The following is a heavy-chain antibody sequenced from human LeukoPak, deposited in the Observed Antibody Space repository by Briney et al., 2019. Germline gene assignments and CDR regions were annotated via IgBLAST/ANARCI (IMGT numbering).Heavy chain of an antibody. CDR3: ARDRRVGGWGGAFDM. V-gene: IGHV3-7*01. CDR2: IKEDGSEK. J-gene: IGHJ3*02. D-gene: IGHD2-21*01. CDR1: GFTFTNYW. Sequence: GGSLRLSCAASGFTFTNYWMSWVRQAPGKGLEWVANIKEDGSEKYYVDSTKGRFTISRDNAKNSLYLQIDSLRAEDTAVYYCARDRRVGGWGGAFDMWGHGTQVTVSS.